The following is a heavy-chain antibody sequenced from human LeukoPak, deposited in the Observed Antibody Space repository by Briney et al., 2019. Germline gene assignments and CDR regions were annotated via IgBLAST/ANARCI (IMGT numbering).Heavy chain of an antibody. D-gene: IGHD2-2*01. V-gene: IGHV4-4*07. J-gene: IGHJ5*02. CDR3: ARIRYCSSTSCCAGVHWFDP. CDR1: GGSISSYH. CDR2: IYTSGST. Sequence: SETLSLTCTVSGGSISSYHWSWIRQPAGKGLEWIGRIYTSGSTNYNPSLKSRVTMSVDTSKNQFSLKLSSVTAADTAVYYCARIRYCSSTSCCAGVHWFDPWGQGTLITVSS.